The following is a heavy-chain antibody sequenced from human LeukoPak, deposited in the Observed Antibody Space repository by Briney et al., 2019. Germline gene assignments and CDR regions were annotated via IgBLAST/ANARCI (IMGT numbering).Heavy chain of an antibody. D-gene: IGHD4-17*01. J-gene: IGHJ4*02. CDR2: INPSGGST. V-gene: IGHV1-46*01. CDR3: ARDDRMTTVTTPSITLGY. Sequence: ASVKVSCKASGYTFTSYYMHWVRQAPGQGLEWMGIINPSGGSTSYAQKFQGRATMTRDTSTSTVYMELSSLRSEDTAVYYCARDDRMTTVTTPSITLGYWGQGTLVTVSS. CDR1: GYTFTSYY.